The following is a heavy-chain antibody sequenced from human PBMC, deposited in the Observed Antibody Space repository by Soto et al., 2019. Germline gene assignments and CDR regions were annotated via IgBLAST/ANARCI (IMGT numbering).Heavy chain of an antibody. CDR3: ATGVNRDDFPFDH. Sequence: RLSCAASGVTFSSYGMTWVRQAPGGGLQWVSSISGSGGSTYYADSVKGRFTISRDNSKNTLYLQMNSLRAEDTALYSCATGVNRDDFPFDHWGQGTLVTVSS. CDR1: GVTFSSYG. CDR2: ISGSGGST. V-gene: IGHV3-23*01. D-gene: IGHD1-1*01. J-gene: IGHJ4*02.